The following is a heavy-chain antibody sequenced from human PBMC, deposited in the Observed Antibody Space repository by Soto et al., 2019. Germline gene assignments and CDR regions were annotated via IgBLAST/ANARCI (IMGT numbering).Heavy chain of an antibody. J-gene: IGHJ4*02. CDR2: IYYSGST. CDR1: GGSIVSGGYC. CDR3: ARESVVRGVVVITTFIDY. V-gene: IGHV4-31*03. Sequence: SETLSLTCTVSGGSIVSGGYCCVWIRQQPWSGLEWIGYIYYSGSTYYNPSLKSRVTISVDTSKNQFSLKLSSVTAADTAVYYCARESVVRGVVVITTFIDYWGQGTLVTVSS. D-gene: IGHD3-22*01.